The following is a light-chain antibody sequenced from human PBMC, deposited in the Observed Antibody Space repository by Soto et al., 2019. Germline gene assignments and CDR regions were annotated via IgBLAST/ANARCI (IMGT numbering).Light chain of an antibody. CDR1: TGAVTSGHF. J-gene: IGLJ2*01. CDR2: DTT. CDR3: LLSFGAAVV. V-gene: IGLV7-46*01. Sequence: QAVVTQEPSLNVSPGGTVTLTCGSRTGAVTSGHFPYWFQQKPGQAPRTLIYDTTRKYSWTPARFSGSLLGGKAALTLSGAQPEDEADYYCLLSFGAAVVFGGGTKLTVL.